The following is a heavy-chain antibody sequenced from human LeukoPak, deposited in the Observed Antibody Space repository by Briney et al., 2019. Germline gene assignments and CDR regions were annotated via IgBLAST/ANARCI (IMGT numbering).Heavy chain of an antibody. CDR3: AKAGYSYGIPFFDY. J-gene: IGHJ4*02. D-gene: IGHD5-18*01. CDR1: GFTFSSYA. V-gene: IGHV3-23*01. CDR2: TSGSGGRS. Sequence: GGSLRLSCAASGFTFSSYAMIWVRQAPGKGLEWVSTTSGSGGRSYYADSVKGRFTIPRDNSKNTLYLQMNSLRADDTAVYYCAKAGYSYGIPFFDYWGQGNLVTVSS.